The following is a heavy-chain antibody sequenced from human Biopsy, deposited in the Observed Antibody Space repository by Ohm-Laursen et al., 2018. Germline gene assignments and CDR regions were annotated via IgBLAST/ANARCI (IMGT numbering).Heavy chain of an antibody. CDR3: TNHYCGGITCLMNF. Sequence: SLTLSCAASGFTFSSHAMDWVCQPPGTGLEWDSGIRHSGDSAYCADSVKGRFTISRDNSRNTLYLQMNSLRAEDTAVYFCTNHYCGGITCLMNFWGQGTLVTVSS. V-gene: IGHV3-23*01. CDR1: GFTFSSHA. J-gene: IGHJ4*02. D-gene: IGHD2-21*01. CDR2: IRHSGDSA.